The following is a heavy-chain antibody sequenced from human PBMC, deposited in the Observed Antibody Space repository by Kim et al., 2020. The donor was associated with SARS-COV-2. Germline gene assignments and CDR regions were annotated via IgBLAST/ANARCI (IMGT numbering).Heavy chain of an antibody. J-gene: IGHJ4*02. CDR2: ISAYNSNT. D-gene: IGHD2-15*01. V-gene: IGHV1-18*01. Sequence: ASVKVSCKASGYTFTSYGISWVRQAPGQGLEWMGWISAYNSNTNYAQKLQGRVTMTTDTSTSTAYMELRSLRSDDTAVYYCARVGGGLYCSGGSCYLFDYWGQGTLVTVSS. CDR1: GYTFTSYG. CDR3: ARVGGGLYCSGGSCYLFDY.